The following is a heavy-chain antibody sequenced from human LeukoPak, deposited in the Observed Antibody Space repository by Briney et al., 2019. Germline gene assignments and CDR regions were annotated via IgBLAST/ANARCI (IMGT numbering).Heavy chain of an antibody. D-gene: IGHD1-26*01. V-gene: IGHV4-34*01. Sequence: PSETLSLTCAVYGGSFSGYYWSWIRQPPGKGLEWIGEINHSGSTNYNPSLKSRVTISVDTSKNQFSLKLSSVTAADTAVYYCARGGWALSRFDPWGQGTLVTVSS. J-gene: IGHJ5*02. CDR2: INHSGST. CDR3: ARGGWALSRFDP. CDR1: GGSFSGYY.